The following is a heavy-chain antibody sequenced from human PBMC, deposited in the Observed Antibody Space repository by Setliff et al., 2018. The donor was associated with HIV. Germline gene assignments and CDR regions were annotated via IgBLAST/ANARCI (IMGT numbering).Heavy chain of an antibody. CDR1: GYTFTSYG. Sequence: GASVKVSCKASGYTFTSYGISWMRQAPGQGLEWMGWISAYNGNTNYAQKVQGIVTMTTDTSTSTAYMEVRSLRSDDTAVYYCARDAGYSYGPTSRNFDQWGQGTLVTVSS. V-gene: IGHV1-18*01. CDR2: ISAYNGNT. D-gene: IGHD5-18*01. J-gene: IGHJ4*02. CDR3: ARDAGYSYGPTSRNFDQ.